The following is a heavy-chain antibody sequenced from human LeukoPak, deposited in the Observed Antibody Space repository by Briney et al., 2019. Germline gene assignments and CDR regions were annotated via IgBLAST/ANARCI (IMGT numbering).Heavy chain of an antibody. J-gene: IGHJ4*02. CDR1: GFIFNIHG. D-gene: IGHD3-9*01. V-gene: IGHV3-23*01. CDR3: VPYYEILIGYPPLTPPGPY. CDR2: LSGGDGST. Sequence: GGSLRLSCATSGFIFNIHGMSWVRQAPGKGLEWVSFLSGGDGSTNYADSVKGRFTISRDNSKNTLYLQMNSLRAEDTAVYYGVPYYEILIGYPPLTPPGPYWGQGTLVTVSS.